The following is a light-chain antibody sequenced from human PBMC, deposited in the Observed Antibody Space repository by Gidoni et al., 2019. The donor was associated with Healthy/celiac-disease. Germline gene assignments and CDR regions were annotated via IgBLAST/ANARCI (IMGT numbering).Light chain of an antibody. CDR2: EAS. Sequence: EIVLTQSPATLSLSPGERATLSCRASQSVSSYLAWYQQKPGQAPRLLIYEASNRATGIPARVSGSVSGTDFTITVSSLEPEDFAVYYCQHRSNRPPGITFXQXTRLEIK. CDR1: QSVSSY. V-gene: IGKV3-11*01. J-gene: IGKJ5*01. CDR3: QHRSNRPPGIT.